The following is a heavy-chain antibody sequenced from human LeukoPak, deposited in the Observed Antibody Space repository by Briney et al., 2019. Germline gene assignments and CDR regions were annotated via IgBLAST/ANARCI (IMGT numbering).Heavy chain of an antibody. V-gene: IGHV3-23*01. CDR2: ISGSGGST. CDR1: GFTFSSYA. D-gene: IGHD4-11*01. Sequence: GGSLRLSCAASGFTFSSYAMSWVRQAPGKRLEWVSAISGSGGSTYYADSVKGRFTISRDNSKNTLYLQMNSLRAEDTAVYYCAKDTHRGYSRNWFDPWGQGTLVTVSS. J-gene: IGHJ5*02. CDR3: AKDTHRGYSRNWFDP.